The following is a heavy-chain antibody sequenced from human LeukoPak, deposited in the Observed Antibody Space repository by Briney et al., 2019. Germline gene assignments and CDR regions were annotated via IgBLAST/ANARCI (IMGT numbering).Heavy chain of an antibody. Sequence: ASVTVSCKVSGYTLTELSMHWVRQAPGKGLEWMGGFDPEDGETIYAQKFQGRVTMTEDTSTDTAYMELSSLRSEDTAVYYCATDQSADTGWFDPWGQGTLVTVSS. D-gene: IGHD2-8*02. J-gene: IGHJ5*02. CDR2: FDPEDGET. CDR3: ATDQSADTGWFDP. V-gene: IGHV1-24*01. CDR1: GYTLTELS.